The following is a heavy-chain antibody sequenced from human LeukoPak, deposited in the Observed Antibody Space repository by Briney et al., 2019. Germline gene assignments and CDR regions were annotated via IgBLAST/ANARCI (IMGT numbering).Heavy chain of an antibody. V-gene: IGHV4-59*08. J-gene: IGHJ5*01. CDR1: DGSFNNYY. CDR3: ARLKWGTTSWFDP. CDR2: IYDNGST. D-gene: IGHD1-1*01. Sequence: PSETLSLTCTVTDGSFNNYYWNWLRQPPGKGLEWIGYIYDNGSTKYNASLKSRVTMSVDTSKNQFSLKLSSVTAADTAVYYCARLKWGTTSWFDPWGQGTLVTVAS.